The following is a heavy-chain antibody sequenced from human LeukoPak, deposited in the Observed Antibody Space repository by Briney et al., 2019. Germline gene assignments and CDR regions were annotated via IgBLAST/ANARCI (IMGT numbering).Heavy chain of an antibody. Sequence: PSETLSLTCTVSGGSISSYYWSWIRQPAGKGLEWIGRIYTSGSTNYSPSLKSRVTMSVDTSKNQFSLKLSSVTAADTAVYYCAGTYYFDSSGHYFGGNGFDIWGQGTMVTVSS. CDR1: GGSISSYY. CDR3: AGTYYFDSSGHYFGGNGFDI. V-gene: IGHV4-4*07. J-gene: IGHJ3*02. CDR2: IYTSGST. D-gene: IGHD3-22*01.